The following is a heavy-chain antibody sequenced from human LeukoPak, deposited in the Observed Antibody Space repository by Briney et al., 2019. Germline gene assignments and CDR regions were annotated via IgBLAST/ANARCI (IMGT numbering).Heavy chain of an antibody. CDR2: THYSGRT. Sequence: PSQTLSLTCSVSGVSISSGDYYWSWIRQPPGKGPEWIGYTHYSGRTYYNPSLKSRLTISADTSTNQFSLRLSSVTAADTALYYCARTYCSGGTCYGLDYWGQGTLVTVSS. CDR3: ARTYCSGGTCYGLDY. D-gene: IGHD2-15*01. V-gene: IGHV4-30-4*08. CDR1: GVSISSGDYY. J-gene: IGHJ4*02.